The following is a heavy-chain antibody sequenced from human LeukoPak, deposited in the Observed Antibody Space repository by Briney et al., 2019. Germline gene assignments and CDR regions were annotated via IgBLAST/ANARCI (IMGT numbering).Heavy chain of an antibody. CDR2: IYPGDSDT. Sequence: GESLKISCKGSGYSFTSYWIGWVRQMPGKGLEWMGIIYPGDSDTRYSPSFQGQVTISADKSISTAYLQWSSLKASDTAMYYCARQVAAAGRGYYYYYYMGVWGKGTTVTVSS. CDR1: GYSFTSYW. V-gene: IGHV5-51*01. CDR3: ARQVAAAGRGYYYYYYMGV. D-gene: IGHD6-13*01. J-gene: IGHJ6*03.